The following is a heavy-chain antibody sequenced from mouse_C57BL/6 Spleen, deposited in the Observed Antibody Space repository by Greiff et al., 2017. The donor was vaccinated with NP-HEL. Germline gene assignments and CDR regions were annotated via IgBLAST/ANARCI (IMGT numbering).Heavy chain of an antibody. CDR3: ARPYYGNYAMDY. V-gene: IGHV1-53*01. CDR2: INPSNGGN. D-gene: IGHD2-10*01. CDR1: GYTFTSYW. J-gene: IGHJ4*01. Sequence: VQLQQPGPELVKPGASVKLSCKASGYTFTSYWMHWVKQRPGQGLEWIGNINPSNGGNNYNEKFKSKATLTVDKSSSTAAMQLSSLTSEDSAVYYCARPYYGNYAMDYWGQGTSVTVSS.